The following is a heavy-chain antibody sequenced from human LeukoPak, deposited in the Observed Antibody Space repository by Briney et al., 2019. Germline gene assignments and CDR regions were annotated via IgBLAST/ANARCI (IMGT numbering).Heavy chain of an antibody. CDR3: VRLRDYGGNSDGFDI. D-gene: IGHD4-23*01. J-gene: IGHJ3*02. CDR2: ISSSGTTI. Sequence: GGSLRLSCAASGFFFRSYEMNWVRQAPGKGLEWVSYISSSGTTIYYADSVKGRFTISRDNTNNALYLQMNRLRAEDTAVYYCVRLRDYGGNSDGFDIWGQGTMVTVSS. CDR1: GFFFRSYE. V-gene: IGHV3-48*03.